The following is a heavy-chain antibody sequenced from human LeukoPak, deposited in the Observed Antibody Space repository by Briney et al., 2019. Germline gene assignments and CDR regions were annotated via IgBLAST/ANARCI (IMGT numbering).Heavy chain of an antibody. J-gene: IGHJ5*02. V-gene: IGHV3-30-3*01. D-gene: IGHD1-26*01. Sequence: GGSLRLSCAATGFTFNTFAMHWVRQAPGKGLEWLGLISYDGDKQIYPASVKGRFSFSRDNSNNTLYLQMNNLRPEDTALYYCARESHEGATRAYNWFDPWGQGTLVSVSS. CDR1: GFTFNTFA. CDR3: ARESHEGATRAYNWFDP. CDR2: ISYDGDKQ.